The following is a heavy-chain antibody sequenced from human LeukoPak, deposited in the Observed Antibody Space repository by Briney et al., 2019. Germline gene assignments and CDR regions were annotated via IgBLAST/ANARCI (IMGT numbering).Heavy chain of an antibody. Sequence: SVKVSCKASGGTFSSYAISWVRQAPGQGLEWMGGIIPIFGTANYAQKFLGRVTITTDESTSTAYMELSSLRSEDTAVYYCARSGIAAQYYFDYWGQGTLVTVSS. CDR2: IIPIFGTA. CDR1: GGTFSSYA. CDR3: ARSGIAAQYYFDY. V-gene: IGHV1-69*05. D-gene: IGHD6-13*01. J-gene: IGHJ4*02.